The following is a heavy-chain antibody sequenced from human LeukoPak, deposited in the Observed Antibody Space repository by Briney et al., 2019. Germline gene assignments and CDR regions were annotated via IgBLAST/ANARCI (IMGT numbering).Heavy chain of an antibody. V-gene: IGHV1-2*02. D-gene: IGHD3-3*01. CDR1: GYTFTDYY. CDR3: ARVEDFGVVIVLGY. J-gene: IGHJ4*02. Sequence: ASVKVSCKASGYTFTDYYIHWVRQAPGQGLEWMGWINPNSGGTKYAQKFQGRVTMTRDTSISTAYMELSRLRSDDMAVYYCARVEDFGVVIVLGYWGQGTLVTVSS. CDR2: INPNSGGT.